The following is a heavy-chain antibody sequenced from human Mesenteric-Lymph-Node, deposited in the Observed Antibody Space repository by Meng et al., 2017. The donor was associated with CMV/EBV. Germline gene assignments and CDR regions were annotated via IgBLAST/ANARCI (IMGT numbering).Heavy chain of an antibody. Sequence: GESLKISCAASGFTFGSYSMNWVRQAPGKGLEWISYISSSSSSSTIYYADSVKGRFTISRDNTKNSLYLQMNRLRAEDTAVYYCARDHYGSGIGGNYFDYWGQGTLVTVSS. CDR1: GFTFGSYS. CDR3: ARDHYGSGIGGNYFDY. CDR2: ISSSSSSSTI. J-gene: IGHJ4*02. V-gene: IGHV3-48*04. D-gene: IGHD3-10*01.